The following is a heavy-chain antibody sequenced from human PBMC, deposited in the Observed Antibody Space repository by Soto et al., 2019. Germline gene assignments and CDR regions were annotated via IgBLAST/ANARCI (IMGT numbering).Heavy chain of an antibody. V-gene: IGHV4-59*08. CDR1: AGSISSYY. Sequence: QVQLQESGPGLVKPSETLSLTCTVSAGSISSYYWSWIRQPPGKGLEWIGYIYYSGSTNYNPSLKSXXTXSXXTSKNQFSLKLSSVTAADTAVYYCATVGTTGTLDYWGQGTLVTVSS. CDR3: ATVGTTGTLDY. D-gene: IGHD1-1*01. CDR2: IYYSGST. J-gene: IGHJ4*02.